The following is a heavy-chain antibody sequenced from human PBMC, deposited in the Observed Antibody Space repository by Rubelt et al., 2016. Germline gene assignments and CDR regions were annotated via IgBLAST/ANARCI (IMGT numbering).Heavy chain of an antibody. CDR3: ARGGGGAEYFQH. D-gene: IGHD2-15*01. J-gene: IGHJ1*01. Sequence: VSYISSSSSYTNYADSVKGRFTISRDNSKNTLYLQMNSLRAEDTAVYYCARGGGGAEYFQHWGQGTLVTVSS. CDR2: ISSSSSYT. V-gene: IGHV3-11*06.